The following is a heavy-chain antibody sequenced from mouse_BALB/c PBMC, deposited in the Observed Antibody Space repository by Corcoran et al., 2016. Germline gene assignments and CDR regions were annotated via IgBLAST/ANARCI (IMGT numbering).Heavy chain of an antibody. D-gene: IGHD1-1*01. V-gene: IGHV1-4*01. Sequence: QVQLQQSGAELARPGASVKMSCKASGYTFTSYTMHWVKQRPGQGLEWIGYINPSSGYTNYNQKFKDKATLTADKSSSKAYMHLSSLTSEDSAVYYCGREKGYCYGSSPVAYWGQGTLVTVSA. CDR1: GYTFTSYT. CDR3: GREKGYCYGSSPVAY. J-gene: IGHJ3*01. CDR2: INPSSGYT.